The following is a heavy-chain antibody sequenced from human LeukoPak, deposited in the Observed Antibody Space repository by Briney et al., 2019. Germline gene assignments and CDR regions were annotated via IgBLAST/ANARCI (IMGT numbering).Heavy chain of an antibody. CDR1: DDSISSRHYY. Sequence: PSETLSLTCIVSDDSISSRHYYRGWIRQPPGKGLEWIGSIHYSGSTYYNPSLKSRVTISGDTSKNQFSLKLTSVTAADAAVYSCARHLSYGWGDYQNYFDYWGQGILVTVSS. CDR2: IHYSGST. CDR3: ARHLSYGWGDYQNYFDY. V-gene: IGHV4-39*01. D-gene: IGHD3-16*01. J-gene: IGHJ4*02.